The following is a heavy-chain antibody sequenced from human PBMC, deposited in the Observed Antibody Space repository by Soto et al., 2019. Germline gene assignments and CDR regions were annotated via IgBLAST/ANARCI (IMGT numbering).Heavy chain of an antibody. CDR3: AKDGGHTAMVYWYFDL. Sequence: QVQLVESGGGVVQPGRSLRLSCAASGFTFSSYGMHWVRQAPGKGLEWVAVISYDGSNKYYADSVKGRFTISRDNSKNTRYLQMNSLRAEDTAVYYCAKDGGHTAMVYWYFDLWGRGTLVTVSS. CDR2: ISYDGSNK. CDR1: GFTFSSYG. D-gene: IGHD5-18*01. J-gene: IGHJ2*01. V-gene: IGHV3-30*18.